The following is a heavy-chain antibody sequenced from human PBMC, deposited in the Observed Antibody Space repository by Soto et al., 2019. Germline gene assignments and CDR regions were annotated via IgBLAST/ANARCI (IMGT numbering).Heavy chain of an antibody. CDR1: GGSVSSSPSY. CDR3: VREVYGPADS. V-gene: IGHV4-61*01. J-gene: IGHJ4*02. CDR2: VFYSGST. Sequence: QVQLEESGPGLVKPSETLSLTCSVAGGSVSSSPSYWNWIRQPPGKGLEWIGYVFYSGSTNYNPSLESRVTISLDISKNEFSLRMRSVTAADTAVYYCVREVYGPADSWGQGTLITVSS. D-gene: IGHD3-16*01.